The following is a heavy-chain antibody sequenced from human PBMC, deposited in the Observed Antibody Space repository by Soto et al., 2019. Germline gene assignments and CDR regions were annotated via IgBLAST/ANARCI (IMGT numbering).Heavy chain of an antibody. CDR1: GYTFTSYG. D-gene: IGHD6-13*01. Sequence: QVQLVQSGAEVKKPGASVKVSCKESGYTFTSYGISWVRQAPGQGPEWMGWISDYNGNTSYAQKLQGRVTMTTDTSTSTAYMALRSLGSDDTAVSYCASCIIAATDPYGMDVWGQGNTVSVSS. CDR3: ASCIIAATDPYGMDV. CDR2: ISDYNGNT. V-gene: IGHV1-18*01. J-gene: IGHJ6*02.